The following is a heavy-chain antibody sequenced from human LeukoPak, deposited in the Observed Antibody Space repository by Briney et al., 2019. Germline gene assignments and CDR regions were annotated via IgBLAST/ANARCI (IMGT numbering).Heavy chain of an antibody. D-gene: IGHD6-19*01. Sequence: GGSLRLSCAASGFTFSRYAMSWVRQAPGKGLEWVSAISGSGGSTYYADSEKGRFTISRDNSKNTLYLQMNSLRAEDTAVYYCAKRTPHGQWLYYFDYWGQGTLVTVSS. CDR1: GFTFSRYA. CDR2: ISGSGGST. V-gene: IGHV3-23*01. CDR3: AKRTPHGQWLYYFDY. J-gene: IGHJ4*02.